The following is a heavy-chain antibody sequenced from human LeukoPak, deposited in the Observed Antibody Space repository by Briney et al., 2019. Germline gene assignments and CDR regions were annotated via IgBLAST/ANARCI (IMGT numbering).Heavy chain of an antibody. D-gene: IGHD2-15*01. CDR3: AGCPYYYYGMDV. V-gene: IGHV4-59*12. CDR1: AGSISSYY. J-gene: IGHJ6*02. Sequence: SETLSLTCTVSAGSISSYYWAWIRQPPGKGLEWIGYIYYSGSTNYNPSLKSRVTISVDTSKNQFSLNLSSVTAADTAVYYCAGCPYYYYGMDVWGQGTTVTVSS. CDR2: IYYSGST.